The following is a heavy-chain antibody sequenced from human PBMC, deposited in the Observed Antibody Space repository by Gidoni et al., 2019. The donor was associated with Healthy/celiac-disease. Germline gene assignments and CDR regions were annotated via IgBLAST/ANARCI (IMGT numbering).Heavy chain of an antibody. V-gene: IGHV1-69*01. CDR3: ARDRGSGIAAAGRGYYYYMDV. D-gene: IGHD6-13*01. J-gene: IGHJ6*03. CDR1: GGTFSSHA. Sequence: QVQLVQSGAEAKKPGSSVKVSCKASGGTFSSHAISWVRQAPGQGLEWRGGIIPIFGTANYAQKFQGRVTITADESTSTAYMELSSLRSEDTAVYYCARDRGSGIAAAGRGYYYYMDVWGKGTTVTVSS. CDR2: IIPIFGTA.